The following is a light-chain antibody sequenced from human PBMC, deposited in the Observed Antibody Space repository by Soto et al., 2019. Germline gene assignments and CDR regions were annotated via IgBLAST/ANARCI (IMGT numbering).Light chain of an antibody. V-gene: IGKV3-20*01. CDR3: QQYGSSPNT. Sequence: EIVLTQSPGTLSLSPGERATLSCRASQSVSSSYLAWYQQKPGQAPRFLIYGASIRAIGIPDRFSGSGSGTDFTLTISRLDPEDFAVYYCQQYGSSPNTFGQGTKLEIK. CDR2: GAS. J-gene: IGKJ2*01. CDR1: QSVSSSY.